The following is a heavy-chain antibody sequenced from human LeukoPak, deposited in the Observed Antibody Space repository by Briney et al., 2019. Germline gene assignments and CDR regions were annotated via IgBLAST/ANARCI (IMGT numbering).Heavy chain of an antibody. J-gene: IGHJ4*02. V-gene: IGHV1-2*02. Sequence: GASVKVSCKASGYTFTGYYLHWVRQAPGQGLKWMGWINPNSGGTNYAQKSQGRVTMTRDTPISTAYMELSRLKSDDTAVYYCARGQLEIDSSGTFDYWGQGTLVTVSP. CDR2: INPNSGGT. CDR1: GYTFTGYY. CDR3: ARGQLEIDSSGTFDY. D-gene: IGHD6-19*01.